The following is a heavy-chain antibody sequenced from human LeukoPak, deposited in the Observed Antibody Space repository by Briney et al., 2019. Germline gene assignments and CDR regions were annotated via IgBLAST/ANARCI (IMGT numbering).Heavy chain of an antibody. D-gene: IGHD6-13*01. J-gene: IGHJ4*02. CDR2: ISSSSSYI. CDR1: GFTFSSYS. V-gene: IGHV3-21*01. Sequence: GGSLRLSCAASGFTFSSYSMNWVRQAPGKGLEWVSSISSSSSYIYYADSVKGRFTISRDNAKNSLYLQMNSLRAEDTAVYYCARAFGIAGAGTGFDYWGQGTLVTVSS. CDR3: ARAFGIAGAGTGFDY.